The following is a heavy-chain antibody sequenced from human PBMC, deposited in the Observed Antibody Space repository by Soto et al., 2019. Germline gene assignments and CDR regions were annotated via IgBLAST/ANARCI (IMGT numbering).Heavy chain of an antibody. V-gene: IGHV6-1*01. D-gene: IGHD2-2*01. J-gene: IGHJ4*02. Sequence: SQTLSLTCAISGDSVSSNIVTWDWIRQSPSRGLEWLGRTYYRSQWFNDYAVSVKSRMTINADTPKNQFSLQLNYVTPEDTAVYYCARLIGTSWFVGWGQGTPVTVSS. CDR3: ARLIGTSWFVG. CDR1: GDSVSSNIVT. CDR2: TYYRSQWFN.